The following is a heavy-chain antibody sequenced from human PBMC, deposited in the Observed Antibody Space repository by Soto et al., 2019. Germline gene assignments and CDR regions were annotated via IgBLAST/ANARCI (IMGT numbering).Heavy chain of an antibody. V-gene: IGHV3-30-3*01. D-gene: IGHD2-2*02. Sequence: QVQLVESGGGVVQPGRSLRLSCAGSGFPFTSYTMHWVRQAPGKGLEWVAIISDDGSKKYYADSVKGRFTISRDNSKNTVFLQMNSLRVEDTAVYYCVRDGDCSYTNCFTWYFDLWGRGTLVTVSS. J-gene: IGHJ2*01. CDR1: GFPFTSYT. CDR2: ISDDGSKK. CDR3: VRDGDCSYTNCFTWYFDL.